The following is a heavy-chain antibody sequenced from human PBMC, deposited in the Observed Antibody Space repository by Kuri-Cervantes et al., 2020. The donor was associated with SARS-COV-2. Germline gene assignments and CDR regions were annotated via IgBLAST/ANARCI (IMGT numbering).Heavy chain of an antibody. V-gene: IGHV4-61*01. Sequence: LSCTVSGASMSDPMSHYYWNWIRLTPGKGLEWIGYIFHTGSNSQNPSLKSRVTISLDTSKNQFSLSLNSVTPADTAVYYCATKLFGEHWFDPWGQGILVTDSS. J-gene: IGHJ5*02. CDR2: IFHTGSN. CDR3: ATKLFGEHWFDP. D-gene: IGHD3-10*01. CDR1: GASMSDPMSHYY.